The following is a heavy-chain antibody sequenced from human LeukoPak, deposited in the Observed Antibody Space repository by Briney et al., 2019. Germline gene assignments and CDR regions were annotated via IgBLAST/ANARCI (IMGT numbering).Heavy chain of an antibody. CDR1: GFSFSTYS. V-gene: IGHV3-21*01. CDR2: MYRIGSNI. CDR3: ARERERGDRYSSGD. Sequence: GGALRLSCVGSGFSFSTYSFNWVRQAPGEGLEWVACMYRIGSNIIYRDSGKGRLTISGERAESPLYPQMSSLRAEDTAVYYCARERERGDRYSSGDWGEGTLVTVST. D-gene: IGHD6-19*01. J-gene: IGHJ4*02.